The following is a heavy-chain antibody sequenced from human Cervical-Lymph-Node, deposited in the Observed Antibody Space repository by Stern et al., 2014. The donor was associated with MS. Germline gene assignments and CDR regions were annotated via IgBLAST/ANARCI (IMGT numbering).Heavy chain of an antibody. V-gene: IGHV4-39*01. CDR2: IYCSGAT. J-gene: IGHJ4*02. CDR3: AKHACTGAACPFDL. D-gene: IGHD2-8*02. CDR1: GDSISSYTHY. Sequence: QLVESGPGLVKPSETLSLTCAVSGDSISSYTHYWAWIRQPPGKGLEWIGSIYCSGATYYTASLKIPVTISVDTTKNHFPWGLISVTAADTAVYYCAKHACTGAACPFDLWGQGTLVTVSS.